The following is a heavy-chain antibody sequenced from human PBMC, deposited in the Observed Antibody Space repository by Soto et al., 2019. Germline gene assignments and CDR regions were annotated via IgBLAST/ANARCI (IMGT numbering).Heavy chain of an antibody. V-gene: IGHV1-69*02. Sequence: GASVKVSCKASGGTFSSYTISWVRQSPGQGLEWMGRIIPILGIANYAQKFQGRVTMTEDTSTDTAYMELSSLRSEDTAVYYCATASLRYFDWLAGYWGQGTLVTVSS. CDR1: GGTFSSYT. J-gene: IGHJ4*02. CDR2: IIPILGIA. D-gene: IGHD3-9*01. CDR3: ATASLRYFDWLAGY.